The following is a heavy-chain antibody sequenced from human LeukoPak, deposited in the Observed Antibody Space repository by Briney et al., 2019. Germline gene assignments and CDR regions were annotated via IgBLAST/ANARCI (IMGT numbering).Heavy chain of an antibody. Sequence: ASVKVSCKASGYTFTSYAMNWVRQAPGQGLEWMGWINTNTGSPTYAQGFTGRFVFSLDTSVSTAYLQISSLKAEDTAVYYCARGPGGSFVNWFDPWGQGTLVTVSS. CDR3: ARGPGGSFVNWFDP. V-gene: IGHV7-4-1*02. D-gene: IGHD3-16*01. CDR1: GYTFTSYA. J-gene: IGHJ5*02. CDR2: INTNTGSP.